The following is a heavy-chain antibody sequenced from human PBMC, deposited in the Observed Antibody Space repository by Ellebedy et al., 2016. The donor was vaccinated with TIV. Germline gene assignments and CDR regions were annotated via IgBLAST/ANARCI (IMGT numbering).Heavy chain of an antibody. Sequence: SETLSLTXAVSGGSISSYYWSWIRQPPGKGLEWIGYIYYSGSTNYNPSLKSRVTISVDKSKNQFSLKLSSVTAADTAVYYCARRIMVRGVRSWFDPWGQGTLVTVSS. CDR1: GGSISSYY. D-gene: IGHD3-10*01. J-gene: IGHJ5*02. CDR2: IYYSGST. V-gene: IGHV4-59*12. CDR3: ARRIMVRGVRSWFDP.